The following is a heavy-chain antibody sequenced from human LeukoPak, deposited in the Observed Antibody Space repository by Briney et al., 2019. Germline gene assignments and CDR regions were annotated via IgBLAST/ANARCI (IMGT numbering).Heavy chain of an antibody. CDR2: INAGNGNT. Sequence: ASVKVSCKASGYTFTSYAMHWARQAPGQRLEWMGWINAGNGNTKYSQKFQGRVTITRDTSASTAYMELSSLRSEDMAVYYCARPLYYYGSGSYYGGVDYWGQGTLVTVSS. CDR3: ARPLYYYGSGSYYGGVDY. D-gene: IGHD3-10*01. J-gene: IGHJ4*02. CDR1: GYTFTSYA. V-gene: IGHV1-3*01.